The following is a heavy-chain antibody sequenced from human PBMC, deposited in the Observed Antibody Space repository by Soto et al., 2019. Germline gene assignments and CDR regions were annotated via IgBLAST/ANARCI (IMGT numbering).Heavy chain of an antibody. CDR3: ARAGQYYDSSGYAN. V-gene: IGHV1-18*01. D-gene: IGHD3-22*01. Sequence: QVKLVQSGTEVKKPGASVKVSCKAPGYSFGTSGISWVRQAPGQGLEWMGWISAYNGNTNYDQKLQDRATMTTDTSTNTAYLELRSLRSDDTAVYYCARAGQYYDSSGYANWGQGTLVTVSS. CDR2: ISAYNGNT. J-gene: IGHJ4*02. CDR1: GYSFGTSG.